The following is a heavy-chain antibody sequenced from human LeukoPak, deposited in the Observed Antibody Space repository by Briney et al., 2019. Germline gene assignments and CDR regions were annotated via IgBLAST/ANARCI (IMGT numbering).Heavy chain of an antibody. Sequence: SETLSLTCAVYGGSFSGYYWSWIRQPPGKGLEWIGEINHSGSTNYNPSLKSRVTISVDASKNQFSLKLSSVTAADTAVYYCARSHIGDSSGYCSDYWGQGTLVTVSS. D-gene: IGHD3-22*01. CDR3: ARSHIGDSSGYCSDY. V-gene: IGHV4-34*01. CDR2: INHSGST. J-gene: IGHJ4*02. CDR1: GGSFSGYY.